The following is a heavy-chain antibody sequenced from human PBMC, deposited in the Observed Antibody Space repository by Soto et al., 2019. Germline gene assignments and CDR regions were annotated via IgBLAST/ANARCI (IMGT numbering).Heavy chain of an antibody. V-gene: IGHV3-33*01. CDR3: ARDPDGDPYYFDY. Sequence: GGSLRLSCAASGFTFSSYGMHWVRQAPGKGLEWVAVIWYDGSNKYYADSVKGRFTISRDNSKNTLYLQMNSLRAEDTAVYYCARDPDGDPYYFDYWGQGTRVAVSS. D-gene: IGHD4-17*01. CDR1: GFTFSSYG. CDR2: IWYDGSNK. J-gene: IGHJ4*02.